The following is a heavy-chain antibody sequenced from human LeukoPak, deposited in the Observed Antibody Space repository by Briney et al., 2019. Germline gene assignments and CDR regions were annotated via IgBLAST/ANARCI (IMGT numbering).Heavy chain of an antibody. Sequence: SETLSPTCTVSGGSISSYYWSWIRQPPGKGLEWIGYIYYSGSTNYNPSLKSRVTISVDTSKNQFSLKLSSVTAADTAVYYCARRGSSWSRGYFDYWGQGTLVTVSS. D-gene: IGHD6-13*01. J-gene: IGHJ4*02. CDR1: GGSISSYY. CDR3: ARRGSSWSRGYFDY. V-gene: IGHV4-59*08. CDR2: IYYSGST.